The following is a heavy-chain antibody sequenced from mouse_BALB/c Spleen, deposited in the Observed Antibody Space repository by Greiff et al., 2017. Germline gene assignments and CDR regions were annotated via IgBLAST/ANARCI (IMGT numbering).Heavy chain of an antibody. CDR1: GFAFSSYD. CDR2: ISSGGGST. CDR3: ARRSYGFAY. Sequence: EVMLVESGGGLVKPGGSLKLSCAASGFAFSSYDMSWVRQTPEKRLEWVAYISSGGGSTYYPDTVKGRFTISRDNAKNTLYLQMSSLKSEDTAMYYCARRSYGFAYWGQGTLVTVSA. J-gene: IGHJ3*01. D-gene: IGHD1-1*01. V-gene: IGHV5-12-1*01.